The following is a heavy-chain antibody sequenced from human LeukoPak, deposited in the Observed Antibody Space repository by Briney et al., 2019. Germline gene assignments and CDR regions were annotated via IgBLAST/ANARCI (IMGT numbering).Heavy chain of an antibody. D-gene: IGHD4-11*01. CDR1: GFTFSSYG. V-gene: IGHV3-30*02. CDR3: ARTYYSDYPNYYYMDV. J-gene: IGHJ6*03. CDR2: IRYDGSNK. Sequence: PGGSLRLSCATSGFTFSSYGMHWVRQAPGKGLEWVAFIRYDGSNKYYADSVKGRFTISRENSNNTLYLQMNSLRDEDTAIYYCARTYYSDYPNYYYMDVWGKGTTVTVSS.